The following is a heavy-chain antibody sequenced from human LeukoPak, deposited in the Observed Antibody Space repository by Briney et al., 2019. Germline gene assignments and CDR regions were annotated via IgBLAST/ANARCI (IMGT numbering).Heavy chain of an antibody. CDR1: GYSFTSYW. CDR2: IYPGDSDT. Sequence: GESLKISCKGSGYSFTSYWIGWVRQMPGKGLEWMGIIYPGDSDTRYSPSFQGQVTISADKSISTAYLQWSSLKASDTAMYYCARGEDYDILTGYYFDYWGQGTLVTVSS. D-gene: IGHD3-9*01. J-gene: IGHJ4*02. V-gene: IGHV5-51*01. CDR3: ARGEDYDILTGYYFDY.